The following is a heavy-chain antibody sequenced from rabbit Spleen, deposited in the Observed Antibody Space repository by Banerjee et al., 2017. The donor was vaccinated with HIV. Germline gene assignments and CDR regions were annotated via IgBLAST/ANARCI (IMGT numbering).Heavy chain of an antibody. Sequence: QSLEESGGGLVKPGASLTLTCTASGFSFGSVSWIYWVRQAPGKGLEWIGTIYAGTTGTTDYATWAKGRFTISKTSSTTVTLQMTSLTAADTATYFCARDTSSSFSSYGMDLWGQGTLVTVS. CDR2: IYAGTTGTT. CDR3: ARDTSSSFSSYGMDL. D-gene: IGHD1-1*01. CDR1: GFSFGSVSW. J-gene: IGHJ6*01. V-gene: IGHV1S40*01.